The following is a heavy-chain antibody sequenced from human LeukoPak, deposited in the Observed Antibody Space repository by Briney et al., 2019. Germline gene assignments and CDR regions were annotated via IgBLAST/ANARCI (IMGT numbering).Heavy chain of an antibody. CDR3: ARGEPGTTMGVDF. D-gene: IGHD1-1*01. CDR2: MSSDGSNK. J-gene: IGHJ4*02. V-gene: IGHV3-30*04. CDR1: GFTFSSCT. Sequence: GGSLRLSCAASGFTFSSCTMHWVRQAPGKGLEWVAIMSSDGSNKYYGDSVKGRFTVSRDTSKNTVYLQMNSLRAEDTAVYYCARGEPGTTMGVDFWGQGTLVSVSS.